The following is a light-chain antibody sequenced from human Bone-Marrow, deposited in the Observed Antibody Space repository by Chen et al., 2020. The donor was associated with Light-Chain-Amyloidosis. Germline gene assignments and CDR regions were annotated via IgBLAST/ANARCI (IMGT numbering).Light chain of an antibody. CDR3: SSYTITNTLV. J-gene: IGLJ1*01. CDR1: SSDVGGGNH. V-gene: IGLV2-14*01. Sequence: QSALTQPASVSGSPGQPITISCTGTSSDVGGGNHVSWYQQHPDKAPKLIIYEITTRPSWVPDRFSGSKSDNTASLTISGLPTEDEADYFCSSYTITNTLVFGSGTRVTVL. CDR2: EIT.